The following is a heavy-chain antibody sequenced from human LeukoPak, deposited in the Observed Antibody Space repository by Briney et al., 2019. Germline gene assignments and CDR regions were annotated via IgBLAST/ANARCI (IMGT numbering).Heavy chain of an antibody. D-gene: IGHD5-18*01. J-gene: IGHJ4*02. CDR3: ARDQSGYSYGYYY. V-gene: IGHV4-59*01. Sequence: PSETLSLTCTVSGVSISTYYWNWIRQPPGKGLEWIGYIDYSGSTNYNPSLKSRVTISVDTSKNQFSLKLSSVTAADTALYYCARDQSGYSYGYYYWGQGTLVTVSS. CDR2: IDYSGST. CDR1: GVSISTYY.